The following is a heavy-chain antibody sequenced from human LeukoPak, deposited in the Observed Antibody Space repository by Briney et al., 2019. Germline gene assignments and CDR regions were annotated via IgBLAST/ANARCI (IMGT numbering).Heavy chain of an antibody. CDR2: ISYDGSNK. V-gene: IGHV3-30*18. D-gene: IGHD3-22*01. CDR3: AKDQATMIVVGDYGMDV. CDR1: GFTFSSYG. Sequence: AGGSLRLSCAASGFTFSSYGMHWVRQAPGKGLEWVAVISYDGSNKYYADSVKGRFTISRDNSKNTLYLQMNSLRAEDTAVYYCAKDQATMIVVGDYGMDVWGQGTTVTVSS. J-gene: IGHJ6*02.